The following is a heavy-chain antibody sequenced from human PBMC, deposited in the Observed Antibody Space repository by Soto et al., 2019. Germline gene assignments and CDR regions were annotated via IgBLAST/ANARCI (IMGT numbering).Heavy chain of an antibody. J-gene: IGHJ5*02. Sequence: QVHLVQSGAEVKKPGASVKVSCKTSGYNFNLYSIYWMRQAPGQGLERMGWISAANGYTKFSQKFEGRVTLTRAASATTAYLELRSLTSADTAVYFCARAMGSAWIQLKLGSWGQGTLVTVSS. D-gene: IGHD1-1*01. CDR1: GYNFNLYS. CDR3: ARAMGSAWIQLKLGS. CDR2: ISAANGYT. V-gene: IGHV1-3*01.